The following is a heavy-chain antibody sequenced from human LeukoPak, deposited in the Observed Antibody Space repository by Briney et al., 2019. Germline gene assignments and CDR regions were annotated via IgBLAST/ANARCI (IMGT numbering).Heavy chain of an antibody. CDR1: GGTFSSYA. CDR3: ARVTGMGPFDY. Sequence: SVKVSCKASGGTFSSYAISWVRQAPGQGLEWMGRIIPILGIANYAQKFQGRVTITADKSTSTAYMELSSLRSEDTAVYYCARVTGMGPFDYWGQGTLVTVSS. J-gene: IGHJ4*02. V-gene: IGHV1-69*04. CDR2: IIPILGIA. D-gene: IGHD2-8*01.